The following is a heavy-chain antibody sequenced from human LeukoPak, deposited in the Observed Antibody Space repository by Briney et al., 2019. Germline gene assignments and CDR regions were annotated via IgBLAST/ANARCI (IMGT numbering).Heavy chain of an antibody. J-gene: IGHJ6*02. CDR3: ARDILLWFGEYYGMDV. D-gene: IGHD3-10*01. CDR2: INSDGSST. V-gene: IGHV3-74*01. Sequence: GGSLRLSCAASGFTFSSYWMHWVRQAPGKGLVWVSRINSDGSSTSYADSVKGRFTISRDNAKNTLYLQMNSLRAEDTAVYYCARDILLWFGEYYGMDVWGQGTTVTVSS. CDR1: GFTFSSYW.